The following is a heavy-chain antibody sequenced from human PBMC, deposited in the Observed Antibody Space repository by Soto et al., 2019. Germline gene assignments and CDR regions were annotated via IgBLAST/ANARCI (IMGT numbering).Heavy chain of an antibody. CDR1: GYTFTSYD. D-gene: IGHD6-19*01. V-gene: IGHV1-8*01. CDR3: ARSDDSSGWYYGY. CDR2: MNPNSGNT. Sequence: ASVKVSCKASGYTFTSYDINWVRQATGQGLEWMGWMNPNSGNTGNAQKYKGKVTMTRNTSISTAYMELSSLSSEDTAVYYCARSDDSSGWYYGYWGQGTLVTVSS. J-gene: IGHJ4*02.